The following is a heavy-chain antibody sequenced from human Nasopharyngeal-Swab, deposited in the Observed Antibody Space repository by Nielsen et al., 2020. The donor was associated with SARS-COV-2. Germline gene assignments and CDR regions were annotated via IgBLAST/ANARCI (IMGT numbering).Heavy chain of an antibody. CDR2: IKQDGSEK. J-gene: IGHJ4*02. D-gene: IGHD3-3*01. V-gene: IGHV3-7*01. Sequence: GESLKISCAASGFTFSSYWMSWVRQAPGKGLEWVANIKQDGSEKYYVDSVKGRFTISRDNAKNSLHLQMNSLRAEDTAVYYCARRNLYYDFWSGYYYYFDYWGQGTLVTVSS. CDR1: GFTFSSYW. CDR3: ARRNLYYDFWSGYYYYFDY.